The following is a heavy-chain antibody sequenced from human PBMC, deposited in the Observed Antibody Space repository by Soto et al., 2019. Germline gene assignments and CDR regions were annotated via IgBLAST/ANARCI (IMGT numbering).Heavy chain of an antibody. D-gene: IGHD1-7*01. CDR3: ATAHQWNSAKYSFDY. CDR1: GFTFSRYW. J-gene: IGHJ4*02. V-gene: IGHV3-7*01. CDR2: IKEDGSEK. Sequence: EVQLVESGGGLVQPGGSLRLSCAASGFTFSRYWMSWVRQAPGKGLEWVANIKEDGSEKDYVGSVKGRFTISRDNAKNSLYLQMNSLRAEDTAVYYCATAHQWNSAKYSFDYWGQGTLVTVSS.